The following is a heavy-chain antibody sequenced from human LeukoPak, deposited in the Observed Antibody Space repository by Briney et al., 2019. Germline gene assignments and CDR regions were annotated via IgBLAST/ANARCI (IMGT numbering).Heavy chain of an antibody. CDR1: GASINGGSNY. J-gene: IGHJ4*02. CDR2: IYSSGST. V-gene: IGHV4-39*07. Sequence: PSETLSLTCRVSGASINGGSNYWGWIRQPPGKTLEWIVSIYSSGSTYYNPSLKGRVIIMIDTPKNHFSLTLSSVTAADTAVYYCAKVAKYYYGSETYFFFEDWGQGTLVTVSS. CDR3: AKVAKYYYGSETYFFFED. D-gene: IGHD3-10*01.